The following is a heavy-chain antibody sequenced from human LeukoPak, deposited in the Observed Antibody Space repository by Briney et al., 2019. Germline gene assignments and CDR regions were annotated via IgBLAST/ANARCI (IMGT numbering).Heavy chain of an antibody. J-gene: IGHJ4*02. V-gene: IGHV1-18*04. CDR2: ISLYNGNT. Sequence: ASVKVSCKASGYTFANYGISWVRQAPGQGLEWLTWISLYNGNTNYAQKFQGRVTMTTDTSTSTAYMELRSLRSDDTAVYYCASSRLFSSDWPYSFDYGGQGTLVTVSS. D-gene: IGHD6-19*01. CDR1: GYTFANYG. CDR3: ASSRLFSSDWPYSFDY.